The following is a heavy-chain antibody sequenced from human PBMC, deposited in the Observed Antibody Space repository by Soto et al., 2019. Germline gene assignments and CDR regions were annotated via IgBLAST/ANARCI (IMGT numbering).Heavy chain of an antibody. CDR3: ARLKGDYDGMDV. J-gene: IGHJ6*02. CDR2: IYYSGST. CDR1: GGSISSGGYY. Sequence: QVQLQESGPGLVKPSQTLSLTCTVSGGSISSGGYYWSWIRQHPGKGLEWIGYIYYSGSTYYNPSLKRRXXLXVAXSKNQFSLKRSSVTAADTAVYYCARLKGDYDGMDVWGQGTTVTVSS. V-gene: IGHV4-31*03.